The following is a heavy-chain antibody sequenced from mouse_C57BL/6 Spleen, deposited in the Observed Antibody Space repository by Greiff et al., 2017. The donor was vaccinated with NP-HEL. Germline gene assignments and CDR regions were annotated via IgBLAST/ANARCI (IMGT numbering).Heavy chain of an antibody. CDR2: IYPGDGDT. Sequence: VKLVESGAELVKPGASVKISCKASGYAFSSYWMNWVKQRPGKGLEWIGQIYPGDGDTNYNGKFKGKATLTADKSSSTAYMQLSSLTSEDSAVYFCARTRSGYAMDYWGQGTSVTVSS. CDR1: GYAFSSYW. CDR3: ARTRSGYAMDY. J-gene: IGHJ4*01. V-gene: IGHV1-80*01.